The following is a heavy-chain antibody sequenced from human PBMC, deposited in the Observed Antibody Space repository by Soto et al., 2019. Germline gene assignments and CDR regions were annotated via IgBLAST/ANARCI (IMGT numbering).Heavy chain of an antibody. CDR2: IIPIFGTA. CDR3: ARAERYYFDY. Sequence: VASVKVSCKASGYTFTSYDINWVRQATGQGLEWMGGIIPIFGTANYAQKFQGRVTITADESTSTAYMELSSLRSEDTAVYYCARAERYYFDYWGQGTLVTVSS. J-gene: IGHJ4*02. D-gene: IGHD1-1*01. V-gene: IGHV1-69*13. CDR1: GYTFTSYD.